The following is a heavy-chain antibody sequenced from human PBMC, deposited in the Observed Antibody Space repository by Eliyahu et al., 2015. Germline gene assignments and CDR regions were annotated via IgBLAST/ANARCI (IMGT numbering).Heavy chain of an antibody. V-gene: IGHV3-15*01. CDR1: GLTFSKTW. CDR2: IKSKNDGGTI. Sequence: EVQLVESGGGLVKPGGSLRLSCAVSGLTFSKTWMSWVRQAPRKGLEWLGRIKSKNDGGTIDFTAPVKGRFTLSRDDSKDTVYLQMDSLRTEDTAVYYCTTDPRYWGQGTLVTVSS. CDR3: TTDPRY. J-gene: IGHJ4*02.